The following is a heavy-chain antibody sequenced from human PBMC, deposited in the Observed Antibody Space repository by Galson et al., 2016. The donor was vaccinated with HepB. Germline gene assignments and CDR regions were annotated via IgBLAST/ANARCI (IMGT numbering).Heavy chain of an antibody. D-gene: IGHD3-10*01. CDR1: GFTFPNYW. CDR3: ARGEATVARGATAAD. CDR2: INSDGSTT. J-gene: IGHJ4*02. Sequence: SLRLSCAASGFTFPNYWMHWVRQAPGKGLVWVSRINSDGSTTTYADSVKGRFTISRDNAKNTLYLQMNSLRAEDTALYYCARGEATVARGATAADWGQGTLVTVSS. V-gene: IGHV3-74*01.